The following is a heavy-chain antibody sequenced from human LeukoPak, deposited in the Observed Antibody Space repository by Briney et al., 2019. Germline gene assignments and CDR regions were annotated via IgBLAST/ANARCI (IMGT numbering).Heavy chain of an antibody. J-gene: IGHJ4*02. CDR3: AKRDGFDFWSGRYSFDY. Sequence: PGGSLRLSCAASGFTVSYNDMSWVRQAPGKGLECVSVIYRGGSAYYADSVKGRFTISRDNSKNTLYLQMNSLRAEDTAIYYCAKRDGFDFWSGRYSFDYWGQGTLVTVSS. CDR1: GFTVSYND. D-gene: IGHD3-3*01. V-gene: IGHV3-53*01. CDR2: IYRGGSA.